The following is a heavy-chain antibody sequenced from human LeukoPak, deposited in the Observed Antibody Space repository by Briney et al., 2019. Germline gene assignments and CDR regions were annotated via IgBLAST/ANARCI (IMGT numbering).Heavy chain of an antibody. CDR1: GYTFTNYG. J-gene: IGHJ5*02. CDR2: ITAYNANA. Sequence: ASVKVSCKASGYTFTNYGISWVRQAPGKGLEWMGWITAYNANANYAQNLQGRVTMTTDTSTSTAYMDLRSLRSDDTAVYYCARVYYYDTSGHNWFDPWGQGTLVTVSS. V-gene: IGHV1-18*01. CDR3: ARVYYYDTSGHNWFDP. D-gene: IGHD3-22*01.